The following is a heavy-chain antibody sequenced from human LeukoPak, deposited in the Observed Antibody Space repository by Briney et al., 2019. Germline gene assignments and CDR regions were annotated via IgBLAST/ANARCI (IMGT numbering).Heavy chain of an antibody. D-gene: IGHD6-19*01. CDR3: SGSGWTTDAFDI. CDR2: INQDGSAK. V-gene: IGHV3-7*02. J-gene: IGHJ3*02. Sequence: GGSLRLSCLASGFTFSTYDMTWVRQAPGKGLEWVAHINQDGSAKYYVDSVKGRFTISRDNARNSLYLQMNSLRADDTAVYYCSGSGWTTDAFDIWGQGTMVTVSS. CDR1: GFTFSTYD.